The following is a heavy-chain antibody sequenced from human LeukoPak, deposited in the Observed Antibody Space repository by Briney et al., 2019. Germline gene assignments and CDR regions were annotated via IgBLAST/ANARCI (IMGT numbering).Heavy chain of an antibody. Sequence: PGGSLRLSCAASGFTFSSYAMSWVRQAPGKGLEWVSAISGSGGSTYYADSVKGRFTISRDNSKNTLYLQMNSLRAEDTAVYYCAKDEKLRVPTGGPYYFDYWGQGTLVTVSS. V-gene: IGHV3-23*01. CDR2: ISGSGGST. J-gene: IGHJ4*02. CDR3: AKDEKLRVPTGGPYYFDY. CDR1: GFTFSSYA. D-gene: IGHD3-16*01.